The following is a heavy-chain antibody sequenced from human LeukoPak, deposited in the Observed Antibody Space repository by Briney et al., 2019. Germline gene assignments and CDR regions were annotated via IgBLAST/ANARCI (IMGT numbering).Heavy chain of an antibody. J-gene: IGHJ4*02. V-gene: IGHV4-59*01. Sequence: SETLSLTCTVSGVSINTYYWSWIRQPPGKGLEWIGYIYYSGSTNYNPSLKSRVTISVDTSKSQFSLKLSSVTAADTTVYYCASHKGFWGQGTLVTVSS. CDR3: ASHKGF. CDR2: IYYSGST. CDR1: GVSINTYY.